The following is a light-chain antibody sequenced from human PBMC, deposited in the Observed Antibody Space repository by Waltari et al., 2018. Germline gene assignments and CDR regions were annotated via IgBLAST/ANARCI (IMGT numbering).Light chain of an antibody. V-gene: IGLV1-40*01. J-gene: IGLJ2*01. CDR1: RSNIGAVYD. CDR3: QSYDSSLSGPVV. Sequence: QSVLTQPPSVSGAPGQTVTISCTGSRSNIGAVYDVHWYQQVPGTAPKLLIFRNNNRPSGVPDRFSGSKSGTSASLAITGLRAEDEAYYYCQSYDSSLSGPVVFGGGTRPIVL. CDR2: RNN.